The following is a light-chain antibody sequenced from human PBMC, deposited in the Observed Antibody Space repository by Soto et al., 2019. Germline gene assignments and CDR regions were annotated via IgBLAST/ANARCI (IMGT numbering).Light chain of an antibody. CDR2: AVS. CDR3: SSYTSSSTML. Sequence: QSALTQPASVSGSPGQSITISCTGTSSDVGGYKFVSWYQHHPGKAPKLMIYAVSNRPSGVSNRFSGSKSGNTASLTISGLQAEDEADYYCSSYTSSSTMLFGGGTKLTVL. CDR1: SSDVGGYKF. V-gene: IGLV2-14*03. J-gene: IGLJ2*01.